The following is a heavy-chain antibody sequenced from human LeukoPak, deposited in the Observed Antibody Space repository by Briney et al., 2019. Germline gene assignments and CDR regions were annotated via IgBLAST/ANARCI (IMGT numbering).Heavy chain of an antibody. CDR3: ARSNSSGWYDY. CDR2: INIDGRTT. CDR1: GFTFNNYW. D-gene: IGHD6-19*01. V-gene: IGHV3-74*01. J-gene: IGHJ4*02. Sequence: GGSLRLSCAASGFTFNNYWMHWVRQPPGRGLLWVSRINIDGRTTTYADSVKGRFTISRDNAKNTLYLQMNSLRAEDTAVYYCARSNSSGWYDYWGQGTLVTVSS.